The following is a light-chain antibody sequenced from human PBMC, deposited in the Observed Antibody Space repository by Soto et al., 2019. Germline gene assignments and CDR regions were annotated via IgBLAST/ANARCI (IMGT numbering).Light chain of an antibody. CDR1: SSDIGGYNY. CDR3: SSFAGSNNFGV. J-gene: IGLJ1*01. Sequence: SALTQPPSANGAPGQSVTISCTGTSSDIGGYNYVSWYQQHPGKAPKLMIFEVSKRPSGVPDRFSGSKSGNTASLTVSGLQAEDEADYYCSSFAGSNNFGVFGTGTKVTVL. V-gene: IGLV2-8*01. CDR2: EVS.